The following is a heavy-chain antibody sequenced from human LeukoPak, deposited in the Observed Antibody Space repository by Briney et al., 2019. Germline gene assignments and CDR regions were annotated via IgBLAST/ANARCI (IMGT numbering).Heavy chain of an antibody. J-gene: IGHJ5*02. V-gene: IGHV4-59*01. CDR3: ARVGVTIRGDINWFDP. CDR1: GGSISSYN. Sequence: PSETLSLTCTVSGGSISSYNWSWIREPPGKGLERIGHIYFSGSTNYNPSLKSRVTISVDTSKNQFSLRLSSVTAADTAVYYCARVGVTIRGDINWFDPWGQGTLVTVSS. CDR2: IYFSGST. D-gene: IGHD3-10*01.